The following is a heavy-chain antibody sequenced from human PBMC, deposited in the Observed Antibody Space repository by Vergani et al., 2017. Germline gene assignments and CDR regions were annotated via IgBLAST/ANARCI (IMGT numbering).Heavy chain of an antibody. CDR2: IWYDGSNK. CDR3: AREGGTYYDFWSGYSYYYGMDV. J-gene: IGHJ6*02. Sequence: QVQLVESGGGVVQPGRSLRLSCAASGFTFSSYGMHWVRQAPGKGLEWVAVIWYDGSNKYYADSVKGRFTISRDNSKTTLYLQMNSLRAEDTAVYYCAREGGTYYDFWSGYSYYYGMDVWGQGTTVTVSS. V-gene: IGHV3-33*01. D-gene: IGHD3-3*01. CDR1: GFTFSSYG.